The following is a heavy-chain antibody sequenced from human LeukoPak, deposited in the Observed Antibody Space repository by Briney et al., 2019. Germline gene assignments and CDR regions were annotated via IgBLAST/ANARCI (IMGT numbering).Heavy chain of an antibody. V-gene: IGHV3-30*04. CDR2: ISYDGSDK. J-gene: IGHJ4*02. CDR3: SRATSYDILTGYSDY. D-gene: IGHD3-9*01. CDR1: AFTFNIYA. Sequence: GRSLRLSCAASAFTFNIYAMHWVRQAPGKGLEWVAVISYDGSDKYYADSVKGRFTISRDNAKTSLYLQMNSLRAEDTAVYYCSRATSYDILTGYSDYWGQGTLVTVSS.